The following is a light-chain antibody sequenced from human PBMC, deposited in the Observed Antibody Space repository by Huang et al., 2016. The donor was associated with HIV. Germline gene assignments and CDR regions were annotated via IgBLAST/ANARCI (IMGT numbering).Light chain of an antibody. CDR3: QQRSNWPRALT. Sequence: EIVLTQSPATLSLSPGERATLSCRASQSVGSYFAWYQQKPGQAPRLLIYDASNRATGIPARFSGSGSGTDFTLTISSLEPEDFAVYYCQQRSNWPRALTFGGGTKVEIK. V-gene: IGKV3-11*01. CDR2: DAS. J-gene: IGKJ4*01. CDR1: QSVGSY.